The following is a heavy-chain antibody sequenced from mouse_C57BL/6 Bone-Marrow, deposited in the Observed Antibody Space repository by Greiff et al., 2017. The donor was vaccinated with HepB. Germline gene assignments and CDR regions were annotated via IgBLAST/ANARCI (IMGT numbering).Heavy chain of an antibody. Sequence: EADGGLVQPKGSLKLSCAASGFSFNTYAMNWVRQAPGKGLEWVARIRSKSNNYATYYADSVKDRFTISRDDSESMLYLQMNNLKTEDTAMYYCVRDYGIAYWGQGTLVTVSA. J-gene: IGHJ3*01. CDR2: IRSKSNNYAT. V-gene: IGHV10-1*01. D-gene: IGHD2-1*01. CDR3: VRDYGIAY. CDR1: GFSFNTYA.